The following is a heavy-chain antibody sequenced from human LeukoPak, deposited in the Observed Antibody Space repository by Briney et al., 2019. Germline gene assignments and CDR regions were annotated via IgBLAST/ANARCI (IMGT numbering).Heavy chain of an antibody. Sequence: SETLSLTCTVSGGSISSYYWSWIRQPAGKGLEWIGRIYTSGSTTYNPSLKSRVTMSVDTSKNQFSLKLSSVTAADTAVYYCARGAYYYGSGKIFDYWGQGTLVTVSS. CDR2: IYTSGST. CDR1: GGSISSYY. D-gene: IGHD3-10*01. J-gene: IGHJ4*02. CDR3: ARGAYYYGSGKIFDY. V-gene: IGHV4-4*07.